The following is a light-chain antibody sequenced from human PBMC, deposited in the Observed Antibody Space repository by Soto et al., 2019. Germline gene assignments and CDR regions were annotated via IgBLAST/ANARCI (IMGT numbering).Light chain of an antibody. CDR3: QKYKSPPWT. CDR1: QSIDSW. CDR2: KTS. Sequence: DIQMTQSPSTLSASVGDRVTITCRASQSIDSWLAWYQKKPGKAPKLLIYKTSSLESGVSSRFSGSGFGTEFTLTISSLQPDEFATYYCQKYKSPPWTFGQGTKVEIK. V-gene: IGKV1-5*03. J-gene: IGKJ1*01.